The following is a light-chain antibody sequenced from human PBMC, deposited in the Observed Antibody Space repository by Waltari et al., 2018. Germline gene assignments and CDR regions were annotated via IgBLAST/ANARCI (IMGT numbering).Light chain of an antibody. V-gene: IGKV1-39*01. CDR3: QQSYSTPQYT. J-gene: IGKJ2*01. CDR1: QSISNY. CDR2: AAS. Sequence: DIKMTQSPSSLSASVGARVTIICRASQSISNYLNWYQQKPGKAPKLLIYAASSLRSGVPSRFSGSGSGTDFTLTITSLQPEDFATYYCQQSYSTPQYTFGQGTKLEI.